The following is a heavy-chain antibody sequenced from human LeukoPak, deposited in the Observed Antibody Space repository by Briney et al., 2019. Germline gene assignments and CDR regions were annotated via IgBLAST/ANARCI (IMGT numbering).Heavy chain of an antibody. CDR3: ATDLPSGYGSTAY. CDR2: INPSGTDT. Sequence: ASVTVSYKASGYSFTNNYMHWVRQAPGQGLEWMGLINPSGTDTLYAQTFQGRVTMTRDTSTRTVYMELSSLISEDTAVYYCATDLPSGYGSTAYWGQGTLVTVSS. V-gene: IGHV1-46*01. D-gene: IGHD3-10*01. J-gene: IGHJ4*02. CDR1: GYSFTNNY.